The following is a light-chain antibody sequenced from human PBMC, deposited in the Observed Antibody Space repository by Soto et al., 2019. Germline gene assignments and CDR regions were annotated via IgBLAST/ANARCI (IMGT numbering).Light chain of an antibody. CDR1: SSDVGAYIF. CDR3: GSFACGTYV. V-gene: IGLV2-8*01. Sequence: QSALTQPPSASGSPGQSVTISCTGTSSDVGAYIFVSWYQQHPGKAPKLMVYDVSRRPPGVLDRFFGSKSGNTASLTVSGLQAEDEADYYCGSFACGTYVFGTGTKVTVL. J-gene: IGLJ1*01. CDR2: DVS.